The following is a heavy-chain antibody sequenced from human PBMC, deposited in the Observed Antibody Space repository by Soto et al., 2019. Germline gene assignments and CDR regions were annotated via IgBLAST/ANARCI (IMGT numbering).Heavy chain of an antibody. D-gene: IGHD2-15*01. CDR2: INQDGSEK. V-gene: IGHV3-7*01. CDR3: ARELVVGPAEYFQH. J-gene: IGHJ1*01. CDR1: GFTFRSYW. Sequence: EVQLVESGGTLVQPGGSLRLSCAASGFTFRSYWMSWVRQAPGKGLEWVANINQDGSEKYYLDSVKGRFTISRDNAKNSLYLQMNSLTAEDTAVYYCARELVVGPAEYFQHWGQGTLVTVSS.